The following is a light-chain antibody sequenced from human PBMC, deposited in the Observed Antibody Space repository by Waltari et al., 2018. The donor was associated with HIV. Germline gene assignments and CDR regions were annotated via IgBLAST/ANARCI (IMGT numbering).Light chain of an antibody. J-gene: IGLJ2*01. CDR3: SSYAGSNTLI. CDR1: SSDVGAYTH. CDR2: EVT. Sequence: QSALTQPPSASGSPGHSVTITCTGTSSDVGAYTHVSWYQQHPGKAPKLIIYEVTKRPSGVPDRFSASKSGNTASLTVSGLQTDDEADYYCSSYAGSNTLIFGGGTNLIVL. V-gene: IGLV2-8*01.